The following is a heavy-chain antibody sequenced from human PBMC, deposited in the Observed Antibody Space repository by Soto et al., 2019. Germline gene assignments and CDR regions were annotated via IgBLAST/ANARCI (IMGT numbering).Heavy chain of an antibody. CDR3: ARDWANSGWDLNY. Sequence: EVQLVESGGGFVQPGRSLRLSCASSGFTFDDYAMHWVRQAPGKGLEWVSGINWNSGSIGYVDSVKGRFTISRDNAKNSLYMQMNSLRAEDTALYYCARDWANSGWDLNYWGQGTLVTVSS. CDR1: GFTFDDYA. J-gene: IGHJ4*02. V-gene: IGHV3-9*01. CDR2: INWNSGSI. D-gene: IGHD6-19*01.